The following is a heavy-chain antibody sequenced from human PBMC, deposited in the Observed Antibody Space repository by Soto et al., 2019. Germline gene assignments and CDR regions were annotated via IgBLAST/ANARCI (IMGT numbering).Heavy chain of an antibody. J-gene: IGHJ4*02. CDR2: IWYDGSNK. Sequence: GGSLRLSCAASGFTFSSYGMHWVRQAPGKGLEWVAVIWYDGSNKYYADSVKGRFTISRDNSKNTLYLQMNSLRAEDTAVYYCASEDSVVADHFHFDYWGQGTLVTVSS. D-gene: IGHD2-15*01. CDR1: GFTFSSYG. CDR3: ASEDSVVADHFHFDY. V-gene: IGHV3-33*01.